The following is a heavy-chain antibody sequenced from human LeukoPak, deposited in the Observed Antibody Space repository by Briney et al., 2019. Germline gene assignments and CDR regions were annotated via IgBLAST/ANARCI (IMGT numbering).Heavy chain of an antibody. D-gene: IGHD6-13*01. CDR3: ARGRGAADRIDGPYYYYMDV. CDR1: GYSISSGYY. V-gene: IGHV4-38-2*02. CDR2: IYHSGST. Sequence: PSETLSLTCTVSGYSISSGYYWGWIRQPPGKGLEWIGSIYHSGSTNYNPSLKSRVTISVDTSKNQFSLKLSSVTAADTAVYYCARGRGAADRIDGPYYYYMDVWGKGTTVTVSS. J-gene: IGHJ6*03.